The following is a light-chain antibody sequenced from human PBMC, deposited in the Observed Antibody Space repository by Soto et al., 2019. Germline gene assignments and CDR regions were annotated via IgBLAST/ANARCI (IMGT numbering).Light chain of an antibody. CDR3: QQLKSYPQT. J-gene: IGKJ1*01. CDR2: AAS. V-gene: IGKV1-9*01. Sequence: DIQMTQSPSTLSASVGDRVTITCRASQSISSYLAWYQKKPGKAPKLLMYAASTLQSGVPSRFSGSGSGTEFTLTISSLQPEDFATYYCQQLKSYPQTFGQGTKVDIK. CDR1: QSISSY.